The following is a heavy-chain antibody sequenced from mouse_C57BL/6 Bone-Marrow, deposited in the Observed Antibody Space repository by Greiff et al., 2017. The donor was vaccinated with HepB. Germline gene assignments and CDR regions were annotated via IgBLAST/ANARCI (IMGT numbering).Heavy chain of an antibody. V-gene: IGHV5-4*03. CDR3: ARVATVVPYFDY. CDR2: ISDGDSYT. J-gene: IGHJ2*01. CDR1: GFTFSSYA. D-gene: IGHD1-1*01. Sequence: EVKLQESGGGLVKPGGSLKLSCAASGFTFSSYAMSWVRQTPEKRLEWVATISDGDSYTYYPDNVKGRFTISRDNAKNNLYLQMSHLNSEDTALYNCARVATVVPYFDYWGQGTTLTVSS.